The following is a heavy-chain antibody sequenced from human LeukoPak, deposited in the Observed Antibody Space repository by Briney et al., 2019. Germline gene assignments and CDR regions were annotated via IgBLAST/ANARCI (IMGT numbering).Heavy chain of an antibody. V-gene: IGHV3-15*01. CDR3: TTYPWNWDWFDP. D-gene: IGHD1-7*01. CDR2: IKSKTDGGTT. Sequence: SGGSLRLSCAASGFTFSNAWMSWVRQAPGKGLEWVGRIKSKTDGGTTDYAAPVKGRFTISRDDSKNTLYLQMNSLKPEDTAVYYCTTYPWNWDWFDPWGKGPWSPSPQ. CDR1: GFTFSNAW. J-gene: IGHJ5*02.